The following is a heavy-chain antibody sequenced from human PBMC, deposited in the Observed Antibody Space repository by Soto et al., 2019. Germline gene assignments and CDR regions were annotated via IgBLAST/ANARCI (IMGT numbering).Heavy chain of an antibody. CDR2: IYYSGST. CDR3: GSHSYHYDDRGFPESYLAS. J-gene: IGHJ5*02. V-gene: IGHV4-30-4*01. CDR1: GGSVNSSDYY. Sequence: SETLSLTCTVSGGSVNSSDYYWSWIRQPPGKGLEWIGYIYYSGSTYCSPSLKSRVTISADTSKNQFSLKLNSVTAADTAVYFCGSHSYHYDDRGFPESYLASWGQGTLVTVSS. D-gene: IGHD3-22*01.